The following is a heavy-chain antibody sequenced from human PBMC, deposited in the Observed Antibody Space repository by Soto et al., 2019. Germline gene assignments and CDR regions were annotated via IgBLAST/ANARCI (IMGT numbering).Heavy chain of an antibody. J-gene: IGHJ5*02. D-gene: IGHD3-10*01. CDR1: VRTFSSYA. V-gene: IGHV1-69*01. CDR3: ARERGSQGWFDP. Sequence: SVKVYCKASVRTFSSYAISLVRQAPGQGLEWMGGIIPILGTANYAQKFQGRVTITADESTSTAYMELSSLRSEDTAVYYCARERGSQGWFDPWGQGTLVTVSS. CDR2: IIPILGTA.